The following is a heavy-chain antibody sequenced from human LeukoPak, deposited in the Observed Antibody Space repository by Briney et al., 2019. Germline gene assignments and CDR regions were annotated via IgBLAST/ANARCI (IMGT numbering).Heavy chain of an antibody. J-gene: IGHJ4*02. CDR1: GGCISTCS. CDR3: ARGRYSGGWYDY. D-gene: IGHD6-19*01. Sequence: SETLSLTCTVYGGCISTCSWSWIRQPQAKGLEYTAHIHYTPRTAHNPSHKSLVSISVDTSKNQFSLELNSVTAADTAVYYCARGRYSGGWYDYWGQGTLVTVSS. V-gene: IGHV4-59*01. CDR2: IHYTPRT.